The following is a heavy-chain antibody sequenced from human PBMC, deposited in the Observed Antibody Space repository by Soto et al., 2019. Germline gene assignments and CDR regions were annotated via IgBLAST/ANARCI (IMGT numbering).Heavy chain of an antibody. CDR3: ARESSRDQSWFDP. D-gene: IGHD6-13*01. CDR1: GFSISSGYY. Sequence: PSETLSLTCVVSGFSISSGYYWGWIRQPPGKGLEWIVSIYHSGTTYYNPSLKSRVTISVDTCKNQFSLNLNSVTAADTAIYYCARESSRDQSWFDPWGKGTLVTVAS. J-gene: IGHJ5*02. V-gene: IGHV4-38-2*02. CDR2: IYHSGTT.